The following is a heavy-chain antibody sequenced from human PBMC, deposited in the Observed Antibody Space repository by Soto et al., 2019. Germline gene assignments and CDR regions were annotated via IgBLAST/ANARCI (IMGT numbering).Heavy chain of an antibody. J-gene: IGHJ4*02. CDR3: AKGPGPYCSGGSCFSCDY. D-gene: IGHD2-15*01. Sequence: PSETLSLTCTVSGGSISSYYWGWIRQPPGKGLEWIGYIYYSGSTNYNPSLKSRVTISVDTSKNQFSLKLSSVTAADTAVYYCAKGPGPYCSGGSCFSCDYWGQGTLVTVS. CDR2: IYYSGST. V-gene: IGHV4-59*01. CDR1: GGSISSYY.